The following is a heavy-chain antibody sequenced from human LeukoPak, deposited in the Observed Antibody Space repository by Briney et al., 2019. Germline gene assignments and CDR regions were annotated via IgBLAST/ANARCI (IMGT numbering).Heavy chain of an antibody. CDR3: ARDVGATSFDY. J-gene: IGHJ4*02. CDR1: GFTFSSYG. CDR2: IWYDGSNK. V-gene: IGHV3-33*01. D-gene: IGHD1-26*01. Sequence: GRPLRLSCAASGFTFSSYGMHWVRQAPGKGLEWVAVIWYDGSNKYYADSVKGRFTISRDNSKNTLYLQMNSLRAEDTAVYYCARDVGATSFDYWGQGTLVTVSS.